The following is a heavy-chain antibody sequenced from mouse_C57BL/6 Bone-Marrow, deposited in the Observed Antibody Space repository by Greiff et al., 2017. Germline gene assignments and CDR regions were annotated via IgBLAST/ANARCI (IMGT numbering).Heavy chain of an antibody. J-gene: IGHJ1*03. V-gene: IGHV1-85*01. D-gene: IGHD1-1*01. CDR3: ARYYYGSSWYFDV. CDR2: IYPRDGST. Sequence: QVQLQQSGPELVKPGASVKLSCKASGYTFTSYDINWVKQRPGQGLEWIGWIYPRDGSTKYNEKFKGKATLTVDTASSTAYMELHSLTSEDSAVYYCARYYYGSSWYFDVWGTGTTVTVSS. CDR1: GYTFTSYD.